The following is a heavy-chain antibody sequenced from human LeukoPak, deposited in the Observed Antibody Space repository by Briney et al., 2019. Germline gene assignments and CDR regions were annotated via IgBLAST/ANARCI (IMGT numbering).Heavy chain of an antibody. D-gene: IGHD3-9*01. V-gene: IGHV1-8*01. CDR3: ARALGYDILTASSPGDAFDI. J-gene: IGHJ3*02. CDR2: MNPNSGNT. CDR1: GYTFTSSD. Sequence: GASVKVSCKASGYTFTSSDINWVRQATGQGLELMGWMNPNSGNTGYAQKFQGRVTMTRNTSISTAYMELSSLRSEDTAVYYCARALGYDILTASSPGDAFDICGQGTMVTVSS.